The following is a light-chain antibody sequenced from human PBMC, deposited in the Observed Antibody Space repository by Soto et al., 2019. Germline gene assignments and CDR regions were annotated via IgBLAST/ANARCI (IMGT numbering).Light chain of an antibody. CDR2: DAS. J-gene: IGKJ1*01. CDR3: QQYNNWPRT. V-gene: IGKV3-15*01. Sequence: EIVMTQSPATLSVSPGERATLSCRASQSVSSNLAWYQQRPGQAPRLLIHDASTMTTGIPARFSGSGSGTEFTLTISSLQSEDFAVYYCQQYNNWPRTFGQGTQVEIK. CDR1: QSVSSN.